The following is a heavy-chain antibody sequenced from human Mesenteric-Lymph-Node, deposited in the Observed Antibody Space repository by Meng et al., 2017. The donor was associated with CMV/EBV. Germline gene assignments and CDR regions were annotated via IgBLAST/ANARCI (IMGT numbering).Heavy chain of an antibody. Sequence: ASVKVSCKASGYTFTSYGISWVRQAPGQGLEWMGWISAYNGNTIYAQKLQGRVTMTTDTSTSTVYMELSSLRSEDTAVYYCARDPRYDFWSGYPRTPDYYGMDVWGQGTTVTVSS. D-gene: IGHD3-3*01. CDR3: ARDPRYDFWSGYPRTPDYYGMDV. CDR2: ISAYNGNT. CDR1: GYTFTSYG. V-gene: IGHV1-18*01. J-gene: IGHJ6*02.